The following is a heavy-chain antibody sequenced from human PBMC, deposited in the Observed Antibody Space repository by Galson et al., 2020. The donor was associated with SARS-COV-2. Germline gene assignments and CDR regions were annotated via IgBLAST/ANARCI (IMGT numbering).Heavy chain of an antibody. D-gene: IGHD4-17*01. Sequence: ETSETLSLTCIVSGDSISGGGYYWSWIRQHPGKGLEWIGYIYYSGNTYYNPSLKSRVAISVDTSKNQFSLTLSSVTAADTAVYYCARVPSYGGGRLTCYDWGQGTLGTVSS. CDR1: GDSISGGGYY. CDR3: ARVPSYGGGRLTCYD. J-gene: IGHJ4*02. V-gene: IGHV4-31*03. CDR2: IYYSGNT.